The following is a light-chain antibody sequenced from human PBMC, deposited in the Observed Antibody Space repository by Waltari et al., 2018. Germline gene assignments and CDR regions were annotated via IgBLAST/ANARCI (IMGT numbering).Light chain of an antibody. CDR3: QQYYSIPLT. CDR1: RSVLYNSNNKNY. CDR2: WAS. J-gene: IGKJ4*01. Sequence: DIVMTQSPDSLAVSLGERATINCKSSRSVLYNSNNKNYLAWYQQKPGQPTKLLIYWASTRESGVPDRFSGSGSGTHFTLTITSLQAEDVAIYYCQQYYSIPLTFGGGTRMEIK. V-gene: IGKV4-1*01.